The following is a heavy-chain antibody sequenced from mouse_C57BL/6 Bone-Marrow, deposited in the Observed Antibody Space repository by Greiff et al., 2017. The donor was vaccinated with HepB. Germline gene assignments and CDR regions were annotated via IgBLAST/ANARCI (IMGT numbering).Heavy chain of an antibody. Sequence: HVQLQQPGAGLVKPGATVTMSCTASGYTFTSYWKTCVKQRPRQGLEWNGDIYSGSGSTNYNEKFKSKSTLTVDTSSSTAYMQLSSLTSEDSAVYYSARMTTDYSDYEGDSFDYWGQGTTLTVSS. CDR3: ARMTTDYSDYEGDSFDY. D-gene: IGHD2-13*01. J-gene: IGHJ2*01. CDR1: GYTFTSYW. CDR2: IYSGSGST. V-gene: IGHV1-55*01.